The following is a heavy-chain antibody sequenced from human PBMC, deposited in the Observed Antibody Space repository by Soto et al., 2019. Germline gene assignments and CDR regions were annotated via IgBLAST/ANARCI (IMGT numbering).Heavy chain of an antibody. CDR3: AKDLSGYSYGENYYYYGMDV. CDR1: GFTFSSYG. CDR2: ISYDGSNK. J-gene: IGHJ6*02. Sequence: GGSLRLSCAASGFTFSSYGMHWVRQAPGKGLEWVAVISYDGSNKYYADSVKGRFTISRDNSKNTLYLQMNSLRAEDAAVYYCAKDLSGYSYGENYYYYGMDVWGQGTTVTVSS. D-gene: IGHD5-18*01. V-gene: IGHV3-30*18.